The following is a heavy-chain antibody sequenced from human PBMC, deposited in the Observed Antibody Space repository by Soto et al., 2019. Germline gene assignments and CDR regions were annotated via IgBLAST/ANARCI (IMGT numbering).Heavy chain of an antibody. CDR2: ISYDGSNK. J-gene: IGHJ4*02. V-gene: IGHV3-30-3*01. CDR1: GFTFSSYA. Sequence: QVQLVESGGGVVQPGRSLRLSCAASGFTFSSYAMHWVRQAPGKGLEWVAVISYDGSNKYYADSVKGRFTISRDNSKNTLYMQMNSLRAEDKAVYYCATRDIVAAGGYYDSSGYPLFDYWGQGTLVTVSS. D-gene: IGHD3-22*01. CDR3: ATRDIVAAGGYYDSSGYPLFDY.